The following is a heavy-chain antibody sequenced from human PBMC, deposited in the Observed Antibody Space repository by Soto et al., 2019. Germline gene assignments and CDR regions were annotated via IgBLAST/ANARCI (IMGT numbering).Heavy chain of an antibody. CDR1: GFSFTSYS. Sequence: QGQLVQSGAEVKKPGASVKVSCGTSGFSFTSYSFHWVRQAPAQGLQWMGWINAGRGKTKYSQQFQGRVTFTWDTSANTVYMELSRQTSEDTSVFYCARWIDNGYFDYWGQGTLVTVSA. CDR3: ARWIDNGYFDY. V-gene: IGHV1-3*01. CDR2: INAGRGKT. J-gene: IGHJ4*02. D-gene: IGHD4-17*01.